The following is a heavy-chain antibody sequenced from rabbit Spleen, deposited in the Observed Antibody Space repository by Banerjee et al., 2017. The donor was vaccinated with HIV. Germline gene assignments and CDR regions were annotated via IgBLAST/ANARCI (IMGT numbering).Heavy chain of an antibody. J-gene: IGHJ4*01. CDR3: ARDLVAVIGWNFNL. V-gene: IGHV1S45*01. Sequence: EQLEESGGGLVKPEGSLTLTCKASGVSFSDKDVMCWVRQAPGTGLEWIGCVNTVTGKSVYASWAKGRFSMSRTSSTTVTLQMTSLTAADTATYFCARDLVAVIGWNFNLWGQGTLVTVS. CDR1: GVSFSDKDV. CDR2: VNTVTGKS. D-gene: IGHD1-1*01.